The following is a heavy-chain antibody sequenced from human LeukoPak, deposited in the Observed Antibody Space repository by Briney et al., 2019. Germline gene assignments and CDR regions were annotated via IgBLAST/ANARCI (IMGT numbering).Heavy chain of an antibody. D-gene: IGHD1-26*01. Sequence: ASVKVSCKASGGTFSSFAISWVRQAPGQGLEWMGRSNPDSGDTDYAQKFQGRVTMTRDTSITTAYMELSRLTSDDTAVYYCARDTGWEVSLKYFDFWGRGTLVTVSS. CDR2: SNPDSGDT. J-gene: IGHJ2*01. V-gene: IGHV1-2*06. CDR3: ARDTGWEVSLKYFDF. CDR1: GGTFSSFA.